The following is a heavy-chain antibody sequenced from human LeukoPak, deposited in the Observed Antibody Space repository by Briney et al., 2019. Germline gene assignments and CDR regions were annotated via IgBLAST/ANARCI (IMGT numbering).Heavy chain of an antibody. Sequence: ASVKVSCKASGYTFTGYYMHWVRQAPGQGLEWMGWINPNSGGTNYAQKFQGRVTMTRDTTISTAYMELRSLRSDDTAVYYCAREYYYDSSGYWYYYYYGMDVWGQGTTVTVSS. CDR3: AREYYYDSSGYWYYYYYGMDV. CDR1: GYTFTGYY. J-gene: IGHJ6*02. V-gene: IGHV1-2*02. D-gene: IGHD3-22*01. CDR2: INPNSGGT.